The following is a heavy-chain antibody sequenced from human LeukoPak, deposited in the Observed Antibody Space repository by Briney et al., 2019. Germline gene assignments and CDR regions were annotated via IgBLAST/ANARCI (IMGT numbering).Heavy chain of an antibody. V-gene: IGHV3-23*01. CDR2: ISGSGGST. Sequence: GGSLRLSCAASGFTFSSYAMSWVRQAPGKGLEWVSAISGSGGSTYYADSVKGRFTISRDNSKNTLYLQMNSLRAEDTAVYYCAKSKNYALLRSHDYWGQGTLVTVSS. CDR1: GFTFSSYA. J-gene: IGHJ4*02. CDR3: AKSKNYALLRSHDY. D-gene: IGHD3-16*01.